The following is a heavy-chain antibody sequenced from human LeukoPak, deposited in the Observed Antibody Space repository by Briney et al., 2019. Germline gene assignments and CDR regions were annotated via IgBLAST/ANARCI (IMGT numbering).Heavy chain of an antibody. Sequence: ASVKVSCKASGYTFTSYDINWVRQATGQGPEWMGWMNPSSGNTGYAQRFQGRVTMTRDTSINTAYLELSSLRSEDTAVYYCASHTYYYSSGSFTYWGQGTLVTVSS. J-gene: IGHJ4*02. CDR2: MNPSSGNT. CDR1: GYTFTSYD. D-gene: IGHD3-10*01. V-gene: IGHV1-8*01. CDR3: ASHTYYYSSGSFTY.